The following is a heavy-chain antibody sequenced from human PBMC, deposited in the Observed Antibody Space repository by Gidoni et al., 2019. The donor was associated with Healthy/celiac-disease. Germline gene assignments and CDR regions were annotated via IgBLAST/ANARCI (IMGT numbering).Heavy chain of an antibody. V-gene: IGHV4-39*01. CDR1: GGSISSRSYY. J-gene: IGHJ3*02. CDR2: IYYSGST. Sequence: QLQLQESGPGLVKPSETLSLTCTVSGGSISSRSYYWGWIRQPPGKGLEWIGSIYYSGSTYYNPSLKSRVTISVDTSKNQFSLKLSSVTAADTAVYYCARHDSSGWYGAFDIWGQGTMVTVSS. CDR3: ARHDSSGWYGAFDI. D-gene: IGHD6-19*01.